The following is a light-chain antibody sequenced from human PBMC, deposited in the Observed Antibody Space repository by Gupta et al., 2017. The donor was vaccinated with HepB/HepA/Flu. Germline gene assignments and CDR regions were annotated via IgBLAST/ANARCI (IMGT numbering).Light chain of an antibody. V-gene: IGKV4-1*01. J-gene: IGKJ2*01. CDR1: QSVFYSSNKKNY. CDR2: WAS. CDR3: QQEDTNPNT. Sequence: DIVMTQSPESLAVFLGERATINCRTSQSVFYSSNKKNYLAWYQQKPGQPPKLLISWASTRESGVPDRFSGSGSGTDFTLTISRLQAEDVAVYSCQQEDTNPNTFGQGTKMEVK.